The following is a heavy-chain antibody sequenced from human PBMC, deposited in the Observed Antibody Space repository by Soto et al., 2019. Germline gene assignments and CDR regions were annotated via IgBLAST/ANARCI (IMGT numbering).Heavy chain of an antibody. CDR1: GFTFSSYW. Sequence: GGSLRLSCAASGFTFSSYWMSWVRQAPGKGLEWVANIKQDGSEKYYVDSVKGRFTISRDNAKNSLYLQMNSLRAEDTAVYYCARAIGYSSSSPVVFSTQWDYFDYWGQGTLVTVSS. J-gene: IGHJ4*02. CDR2: IKQDGSEK. D-gene: IGHD6-6*01. CDR3: ARAIGYSSSSPVVFSTQWDYFDY. V-gene: IGHV3-7*01.